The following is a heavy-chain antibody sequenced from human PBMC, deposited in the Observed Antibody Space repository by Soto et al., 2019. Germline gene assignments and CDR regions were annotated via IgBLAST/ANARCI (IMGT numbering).Heavy chain of an antibody. J-gene: IGHJ6*02. CDR1: GYTFTGYY. Sequence: GASVKVSCKASGYTFTGYYMHWVRQAPGQGLEWVGWINPNSGGTNYAQKFQGRVTMTRDTSISTAYMELSRLRSDDTAVYYCARDLISYCSGGSCSPSSFYYGMDVWGQGTTVTVSS. D-gene: IGHD2-15*01. V-gene: IGHV1-2*02. CDR3: ARDLISYCSGGSCSPSSFYYGMDV. CDR2: INPNSGGT.